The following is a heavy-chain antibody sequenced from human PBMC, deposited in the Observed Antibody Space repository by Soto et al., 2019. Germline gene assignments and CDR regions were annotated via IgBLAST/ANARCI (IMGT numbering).Heavy chain of an antibody. V-gene: IGHV3-13*01. CDR1: GFTFSSYD. CDR2: IGTAGDT. CDR3: ARDHRSSCGFGELWYFDL. J-gene: IGHJ2*01. Sequence: EVQLVESGGGLVQPGGSLRLSCAASGFTFSSYDMHWVRQATGKGLEWVSAIGTAGDTYYPGSVKGRFTISRENAKNSLYLQMNSLRAEDTAVYYCARDHRSSCGFGELWYFDLWGRGTLVTVSS. D-gene: IGHD3-3*01.